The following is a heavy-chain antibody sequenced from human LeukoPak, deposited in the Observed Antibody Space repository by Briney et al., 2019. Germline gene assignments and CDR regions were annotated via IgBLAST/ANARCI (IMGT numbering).Heavy chain of an antibody. V-gene: IGHV4-59*01. CDR1: GGSISSYY. CDR2: IYYIGST. J-gene: IGHJ4*02. D-gene: IGHD3-10*01. CDR3: ARTFYYGSGNYYFDY. Sequence: SETLSLTCTVSGGSISSYYWSWVRQPPGKGLEWIGYIYYIGSTNYNPSLKSRVTISVDTPKNQFSMRLSSVTGADTAVYYCARTFYYGSGNYYFDYWGQGTLVTVSS.